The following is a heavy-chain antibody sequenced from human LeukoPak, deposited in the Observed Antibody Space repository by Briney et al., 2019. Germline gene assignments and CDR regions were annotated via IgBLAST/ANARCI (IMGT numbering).Heavy chain of an antibody. V-gene: IGHV4-4*07. CDR2: IYTSGST. J-gene: IGHJ5*02. Sequence: PSETLSLTCTVSGGSISSYYWSWIRQPAGKGLEWIGRIYTSGSTNYNPFLKSRVTMSVDTSKNQFSLKLSSVTAADTAVYYCARESGWLRWSWFDPWGQGTLVTVSS. D-gene: IGHD5-12*01. CDR3: ARESGWLRWSWFDP. CDR1: GGSISSYY.